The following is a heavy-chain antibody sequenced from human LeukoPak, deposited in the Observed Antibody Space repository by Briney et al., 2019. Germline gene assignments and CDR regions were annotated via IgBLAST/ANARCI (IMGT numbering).Heavy chain of an antibody. CDR1: GYSFTSYW. CDR2: IYPGDSDT. Sequence: GESLKISCKGSGYSFTSYWIGWVRQMPGKGLEWMGIIYPGDSDTRYSPSFQGQVTISADKSISTAYLQWSSLKASDTAMYYCARSITMIVVGEYYFDYWGQGTLVTVSS. D-gene: IGHD3-22*01. CDR3: ARSITMIVVGEYYFDY. J-gene: IGHJ4*02. V-gene: IGHV5-51*01.